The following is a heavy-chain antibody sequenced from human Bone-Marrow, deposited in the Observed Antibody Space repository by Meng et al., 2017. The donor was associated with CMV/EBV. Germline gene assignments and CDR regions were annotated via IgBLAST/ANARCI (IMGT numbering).Heavy chain of an antibody. Sequence: GESLKISCKASGYTFTGYYMHWVRQAPGQGLEWMGWINPNSGGTNYAQKFQGRVTMTRDTSISTAYMELSRLRSDDTAVYYCAREIRGKGSTLDVWGHGTTVTVSS. CDR2: INPNSGGT. D-gene: IGHD2/OR15-2a*01. CDR3: AREIRGKGSTLDV. CDR1: GYTFTGYY. J-gene: IGHJ6*02. V-gene: IGHV1-2*02.